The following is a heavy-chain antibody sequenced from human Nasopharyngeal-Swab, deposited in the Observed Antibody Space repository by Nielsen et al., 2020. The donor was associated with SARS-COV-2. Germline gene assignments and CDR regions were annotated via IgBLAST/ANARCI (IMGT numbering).Heavy chain of an antibody. D-gene: IGHD6-13*01. Sequence: GESLKISCAASGFTFSSYGMHWVRQAPGKGLEWVAVISYDGSNKYYADSVKGRFTISRDNSKNTLYLQMNSLRAEGTAVYYCARAGGPIAAAGPQIQNYYYYYGMDVWGQGTTVTVSS. CDR1: GFTFSSYG. CDR2: ISYDGSNK. V-gene: IGHV3-30*03. CDR3: ARAGGPIAAAGPQIQNYYYYYGMDV. J-gene: IGHJ6*02.